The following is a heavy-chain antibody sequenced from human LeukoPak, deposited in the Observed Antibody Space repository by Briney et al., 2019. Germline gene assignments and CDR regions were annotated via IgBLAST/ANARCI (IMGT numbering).Heavy chain of an antibody. Sequence: ASVEVSCKASGYSFGDYGFSWVRQAPGQGLEWLGWISAYNGNRNYAQKVEGRVTMTTDTSTSTAYLELRGLRPDDTAVYYCARDDSGAKVDIDYWGQGTLLIVSS. CDR2: ISAYNGNR. CDR1: GYSFGDYG. CDR3: ARDDSGAKVDIDY. V-gene: IGHV1-18*01. J-gene: IGHJ4*02. D-gene: IGHD5-12*01.